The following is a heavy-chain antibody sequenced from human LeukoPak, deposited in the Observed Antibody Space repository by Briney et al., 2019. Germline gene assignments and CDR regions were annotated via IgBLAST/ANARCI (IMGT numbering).Heavy chain of an antibody. D-gene: IGHD2-2*03. J-gene: IGHJ6*02. CDR3: ARLGRNLDITYYYYGMDV. Sequence: VASVKVSCKASGYTFTSYGITWVRQAPGQGLEWMGWISLHNGNTYSTQKFQGRVTMTTDTSTSTAYMELRSLRYDDTAVYYCARLGRNLDITYYYYGMDVWGQGTPVTVSS. CDR2: ISLHNGNT. V-gene: IGHV1-18*01. CDR1: GYTFTSYG.